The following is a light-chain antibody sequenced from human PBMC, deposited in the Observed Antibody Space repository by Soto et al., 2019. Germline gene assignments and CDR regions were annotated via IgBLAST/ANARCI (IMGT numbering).Light chain of an antibody. Sequence: QLVLTQPPSVSGAPGQRVTISCTGSSSNIGAGYDVHWYQQLPGTAPKLLIYGNSNRPSGVPVRFSGSKSGTSASLAITGLQAEDEADYYCQSYDSSLSAPVVFGGGTKLTVL. CDR1: SSNIGAGYD. CDR2: GNS. CDR3: QSYDSSLSAPVV. J-gene: IGLJ2*01. V-gene: IGLV1-40*01.